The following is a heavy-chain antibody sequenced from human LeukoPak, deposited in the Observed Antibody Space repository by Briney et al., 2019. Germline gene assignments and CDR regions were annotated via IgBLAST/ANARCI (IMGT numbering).Heavy chain of an antibody. J-gene: IGHJ6*03. V-gene: IGHV4-38-2*01. D-gene: IGHD6-19*01. CDR2: IYQSGST. Sequence: KPSETLSLTCAVSGYSISSAYYWGWLRQPPGKGLEWIGRIYQSGSTYYNPSLQSRVTISVDTSKNQFSLKLSSVTAADTAVYYCARVAIYMAVAPRDYYYYMDVWGKGTTVTVSS. CDR1: GYSISSAYY. CDR3: ARVAIYMAVAPRDYYYYMDV.